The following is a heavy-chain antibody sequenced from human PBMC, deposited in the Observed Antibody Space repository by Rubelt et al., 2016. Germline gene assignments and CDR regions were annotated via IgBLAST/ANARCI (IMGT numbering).Heavy chain of an antibody. J-gene: IGHJ6*02. CDR3: ARDRTSTRPLDV. D-gene: IGHD1-26*01. CDR2: ISSNGGST. Sequence: EVQLLESGGGLVQPGGSLRLSCAASGFTFSSYSMNWVRQAPGKGLEYVSAISSNGGSTYYADSVKGRFTISRDNSKNTLYLQMNSRRAEETAVYYCARDRTSTRPLDVWGQGTTVTVSS. CDR1: GFTFSSYS. V-gene: IGHV3-64*07.